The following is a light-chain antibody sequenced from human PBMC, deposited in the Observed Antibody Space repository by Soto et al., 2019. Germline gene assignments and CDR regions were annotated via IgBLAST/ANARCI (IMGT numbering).Light chain of an antibody. V-gene: IGKV3-15*01. Sequence: ETVMTQSPATLSVSPGERATLSCRASQSVSSKLAWYQQKPGQAPRLLIYDASTRATGIPARFSGRGSETEFTLTISSLQSEDFALYYCQQYSDWPPWTFGQGTKVEIK. CDR3: QQYSDWPPWT. CDR1: QSVSSK. CDR2: DAS. J-gene: IGKJ1*01.